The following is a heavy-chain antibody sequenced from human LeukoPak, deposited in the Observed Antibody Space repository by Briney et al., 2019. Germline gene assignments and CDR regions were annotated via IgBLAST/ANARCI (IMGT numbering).Heavy chain of an antibody. CDR1: GFTFSNYG. D-gene: IGHD3-16*01. CDR3: ARPVVLGAYLRGAFYFDS. CDR2: IWYDGSDK. J-gene: IGHJ4*02. V-gene: IGHV3-33*01. Sequence: GGSLRLSCAASGFTFSNYGMHWVRQAQGKGLEWVAVIWYDGSDKYHADSVKGRFTISRDNSKNTLYLQMNSLRVEDTAVYYCARPVVLGAYLRGAFYFDSWGQGTLVTVAS.